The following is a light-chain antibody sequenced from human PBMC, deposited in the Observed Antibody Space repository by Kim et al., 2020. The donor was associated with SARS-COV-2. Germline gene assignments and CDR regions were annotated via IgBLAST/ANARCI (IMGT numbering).Light chain of an antibody. V-gene: IGKV3-11*01. CDR2: DAS. J-gene: IGKJ1*01. CDR1: HSVASY. Sequence: LSPGERATRSCRASHSVASYLAWDPHKPGPPPRLLIYDASTRATGTPARCSGSGSETDFTLTISSLEPEEFAVYNCQQRSNWSWTFGQGTKVDIK. CDR3: QQRSNWSWT.